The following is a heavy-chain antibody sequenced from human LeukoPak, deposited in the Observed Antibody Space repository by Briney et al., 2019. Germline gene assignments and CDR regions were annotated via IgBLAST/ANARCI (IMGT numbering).Heavy chain of an antibody. CDR1: GYTFTGYY. J-gene: IGHJ4*02. Sequence: ASVKVSCKASGYTFTGYYMHWVRQAPGQGLEWMGWINPNSGGTNYAQKFQGRVTMTRDTSIGTAYMELSRLRSDDTAVYYCASIEYSSGWYFDYWGQGTLVTVSS. D-gene: IGHD6-19*01. CDR3: ASIEYSSGWYFDY. V-gene: IGHV1-2*02. CDR2: INPNSGGT.